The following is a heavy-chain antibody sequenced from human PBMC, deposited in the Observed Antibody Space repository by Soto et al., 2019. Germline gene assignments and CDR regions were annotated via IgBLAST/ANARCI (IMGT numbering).Heavy chain of an antibody. V-gene: IGHV1-18*01. CDR1: GYTFTSYG. CDR3: ARESYHYDDSSGYYPFDY. CDR2: ISAYNGNT. J-gene: IGHJ4*02. Sequence: ASVKVSCKASGYTFTSYGISWVRQAPGQGLEWMGWISAYNGNTNYAQKLQGRVTMTTDTSTSTAYMELRSLRSDDTAVYYCARESYHYDDSSGYYPFDYWGQGTLVTVSS. D-gene: IGHD3-22*01.